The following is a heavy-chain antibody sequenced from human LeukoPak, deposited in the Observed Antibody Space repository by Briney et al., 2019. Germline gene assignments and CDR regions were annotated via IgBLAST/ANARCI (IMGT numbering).Heavy chain of an antibody. CDR3: TRLDCSGGSCYHMDV. V-gene: IGHV3-73*01. CDR2: IRSKANSYAT. J-gene: IGHJ6*03. CDR1: GFIFSGSA. D-gene: IGHD2-15*01. Sequence: GGSLRLSCAASGFIFSGSAMHWVRQASGKGLEWVGRIRSKANSYATAYAASVKGRFTISRDDSKNTAYLQMDSLKTEDAAVYYCTRLDCSGGSCYHMDVRGKGTTVTVSS.